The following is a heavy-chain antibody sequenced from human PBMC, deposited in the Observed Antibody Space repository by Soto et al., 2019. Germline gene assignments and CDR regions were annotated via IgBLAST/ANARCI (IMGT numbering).Heavy chain of an antibody. CDR2: IWHTGRP. V-gene: IGHV4-4*02. CDR1: GDSLTNNHW. D-gene: IGHD2-15*01. J-gene: IGHJ4*02. CDR3: VRDSRTGCSSINCYMH. Sequence: QLQLRESGPGLVQPSGTLSLTCDVSGDSLTNNHWWSWVRQAPGKGLEWIGEIWHTGRPNYNPSLKCRVDFSIDKSKNQFSLKLSSVTAADTAVYYCVRDSRTGCSSINCYMHWGQGTLVTVSS.